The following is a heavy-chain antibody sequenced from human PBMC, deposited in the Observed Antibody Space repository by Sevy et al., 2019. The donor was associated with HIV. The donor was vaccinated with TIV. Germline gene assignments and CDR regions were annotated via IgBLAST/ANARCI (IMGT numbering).Heavy chain of an antibody. V-gene: IGHV3-48*01. CDR1: GFTFSSYS. CDR2: ISSSSSTI. D-gene: IGHD2-15*01. CDR3: ARDQGYCSGGSCFYYYYYGMDV. Sequence: GGSLRLSCAASGFTFSSYSMNWVRQAPGKGLEWVSYISSSSSTIYYADSVKGRFTISRDNAKNSLYLQMNSQRAEDTAVYYCARDQGYCSGGSCFYYYYYGMDVWGQGTTVTVSS. J-gene: IGHJ6*02.